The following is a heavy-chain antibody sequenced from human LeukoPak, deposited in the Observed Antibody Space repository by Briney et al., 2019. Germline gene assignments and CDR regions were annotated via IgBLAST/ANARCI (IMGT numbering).Heavy chain of an antibody. J-gene: IGHJ5*02. Sequence: PSETLSLTCSVSGGSIDTTIYFWGWIRQPPGKGLEWIGNIYYNGDTYYNPSLESRVTLSMDTSKNRFSLRLSSVTAADTAVYCCARTLSARDWFDPWGQGTLVTVSS. D-gene: IGHD3-3*02. CDR2: IYYNGDT. V-gene: IGHV4-39*02. CDR3: ARTLSARDWFDP. CDR1: GGSIDTTIYF.